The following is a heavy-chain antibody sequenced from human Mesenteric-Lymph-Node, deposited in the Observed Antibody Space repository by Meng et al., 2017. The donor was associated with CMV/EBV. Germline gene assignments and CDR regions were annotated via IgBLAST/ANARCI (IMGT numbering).Heavy chain of an antibody. D-gene: IGHD3-9*01. CDR1: GGSISSSSYY. J-gene: IGHJ4*02. Sequence: SETLSFTCTVSGGSISSSSYYWGWIRQPPGKGLEWIGSIYYSGSTYYNPSLKSRVTISVDTSKNQFSLKLSSVTAADTAVYYCARGPSKLRYFDWLLWGWGQGTLVTVSS. CDR3: ARGPSKLRYFDWLLWG. V-gene: IGHV4-39*07. CDR2: IYYSGST.